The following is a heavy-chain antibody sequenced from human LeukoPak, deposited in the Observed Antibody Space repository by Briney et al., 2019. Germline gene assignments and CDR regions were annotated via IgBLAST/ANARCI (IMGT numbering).Heavy chain of an antibody. CDR2: IIPIFGTA. D-gene: IGHD3-3*01. V-gene: IGHV1-69*05. J-gene: IGHJ4*02. Sequence: SVKVSCKASGGTFSSYAISWVRQAPGQGLEWMGGIIPIFGTANYAQKFQGRVTITTDESTSTAYMELSSLRSEDTAVYYCARKPKGYDCWSGYYDYWGQGTLVTVSS. CDR1: GGTFSSYA. CDR3: ARKPKGYDCWSGYYDY.